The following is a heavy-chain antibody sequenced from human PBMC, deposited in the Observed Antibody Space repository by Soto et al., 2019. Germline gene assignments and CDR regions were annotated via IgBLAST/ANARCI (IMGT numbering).Heavy chain of an antibody. CDR3: AREDRPRFRDAFDI. CDR1: GFTFSSYW. Sequence: EVQLVESGGGLVQPGGSLRLSCAASGFTFSSYWMSWVRQAPGKGLEWVANIKQDGSEKYYVDSVKGRFTISRDNAKNSLYLQMNSLRAEDTAVYYCAREDRPRFRDAFDIWGQGTMVTVSS. CDR2: IKQDGSEK. J-gene: IGHJ3*02. D-gene: IGHD2-21*01. V-gene: IGHV3-7*01.